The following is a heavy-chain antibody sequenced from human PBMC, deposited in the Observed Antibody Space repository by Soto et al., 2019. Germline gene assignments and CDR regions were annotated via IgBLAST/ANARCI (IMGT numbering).Heavy chain of an antibody. CDR1: GGSISSYY. Sequence: QVQLQESGPGLVKPSETLSLTCNVSGGSISSYYWSWIRQPPGKGLERIGYIYYTGSTNYNPSLESRVTIAVDTSKNQCSLKLSSVTAADTAVYYCARPVSSGSYSGAFDIWGQGTMVTVSS. CDR2: IYYTGST. D-gene: IGHD1-26*01. CDR3: ARPVSSGSYSGAFDI. J-gene: IGHJ3*02. V-gene: IGHV4-59*08.